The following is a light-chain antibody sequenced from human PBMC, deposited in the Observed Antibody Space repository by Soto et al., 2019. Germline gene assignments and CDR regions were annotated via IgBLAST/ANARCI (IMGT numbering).Light chain of an antibody. CDR3: QHYNSYSEA. CDR1: QTISSW. Sequence: DIPMTQSPSTLSGSVGDRVTITCRASQTISSWLAWYQQKPGKAPKLLIYKASTLKSGVPSRFRGSGSGTELTITISSLQPDDCETYDCQHYNSYSEAFGQGTKVDIK. CDR2: KAS. J-gene: IGKJ1*01. V-gene: IGKV1-5*03.